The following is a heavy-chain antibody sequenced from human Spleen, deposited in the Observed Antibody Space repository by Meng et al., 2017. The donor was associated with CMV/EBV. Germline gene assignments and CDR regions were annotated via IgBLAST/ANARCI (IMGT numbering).Heavy chain of an antibody. J-gene: IGHJ4*02. CDR3: ARRGVTSYDLAYF. CDR2: IYYSGTTY. D-gene: IGHD2-21*02. Sequence: SETLSLTCTVSGGSISSSNYYWGWIRQPPGKGLEWIGSIYYSGTTYYYNPSLRSRVTISVDTSKNQISLNLSSVTAADTAVYYCARRGVTSYDLAYFWGQGTLVTVSS. V-gene: IGHV4-39*01. CDR1: GGSISSSNYY.